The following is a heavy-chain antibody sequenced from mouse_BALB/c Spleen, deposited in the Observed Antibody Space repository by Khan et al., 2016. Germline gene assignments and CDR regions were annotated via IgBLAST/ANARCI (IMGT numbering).Heavy chain of an antibody. Sequence: QVQLKESGPGLVAPSQSLSITCTVSGFSLTGYGVNWVRQPPGKGLEWLGMIWGDGSTDYYSALKSSMSISKENAKSRACLQMKSRQADDTGRYYCARDYGSSCWARDYWRQGTSVTVAS. CDR3: ARDYGSSCWARDY. J-gene: IGHJ4*01. CDR1: GFSLTGYG. V-gene: IGHV2-6-7*01. CDR2: IWGDGST. D-gene: IGHD1-1*01.